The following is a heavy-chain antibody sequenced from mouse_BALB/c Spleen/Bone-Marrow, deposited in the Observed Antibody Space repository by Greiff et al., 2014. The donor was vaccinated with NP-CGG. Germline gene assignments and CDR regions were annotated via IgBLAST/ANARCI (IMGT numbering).Heavy chain of an antibody. Sequence: LQQSGSELVRPGASVKLSCKASGYTFTSYWMHWVKQRPGQGLEWIGNIYPGSGRTNYDEKFKSKATLTVDTSSSTAYMQLSSLTSEDSAVYFCTITTTASYAMDYGGQGTSVTVPS. CDR1: GYTFTSYW. CDR3: TITTTASYAMDY. D-gene: IGHD1-1*01. V-gene: IGHV1S22*01. J-gene: IGHJ4*01. CDR2: IYPGSGRT.